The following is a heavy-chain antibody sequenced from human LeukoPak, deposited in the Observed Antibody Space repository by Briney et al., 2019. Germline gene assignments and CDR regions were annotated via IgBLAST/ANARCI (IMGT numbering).Heavy chain of an antibody. CDR2: ISHSGRT. CDR1: GGSITSDS. J-gene: IGHJ4*02. Sequence: SETLSLTCTVSGGSITSDSWTWVRQPPGKGLEWIGYISHSGRTSSSPSLKSRVTMSVDPSKKQVSLKLTSVTAADAAVYYCAAYDSATHTLNYWGQGTLVSVSS. CDR3: AAYDSATHTLNY. D-gene: IGHD3-22*01. V-gene: IGHV4-59*01.